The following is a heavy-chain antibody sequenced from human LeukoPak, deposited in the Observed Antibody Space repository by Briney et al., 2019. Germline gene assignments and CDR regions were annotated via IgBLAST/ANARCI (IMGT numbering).Heavy chain of an antibody. CDR2: INHGGST. V-gene: IGHV4-34*01. CDR1: GVSFSGYY. CDR3: ARAKYCSGGSCYFDY. J-gene: IGHJ4*02. Sequence: SETLSLTGAVYGVSFSGYYWGWIRQPPGKGLEGIGEINHGGSTNYNPSLKSRVTISVDTSKTQFSLKLSSVTAADTAVYYCARAKYCSGGSCYFDYWGQGTLVTVYS. D-gene: IGHD2-15*01.